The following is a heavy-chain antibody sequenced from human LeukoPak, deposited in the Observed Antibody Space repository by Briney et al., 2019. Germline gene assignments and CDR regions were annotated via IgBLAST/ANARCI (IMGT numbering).Heavy chain of an antibody. CDR2: IYYSGST. V-gene: IGHV4-39*07. Sequence: SETLSLTCAVSGGSISSSNYFWGWIRQPPGKGLEWVGTIYYSGSTYYNSSLKSRVSISIDTSKNQFSLKLTSVTAADTAVYYCARDSPKRYSGSYFDYWGQGTLVTVSS. CDR1: GGSISSSNYF. CDR3: ARDSPKRYSGSYFDY. D-gene: IGHD1-26*01. J-gene: IGHJ4*02.